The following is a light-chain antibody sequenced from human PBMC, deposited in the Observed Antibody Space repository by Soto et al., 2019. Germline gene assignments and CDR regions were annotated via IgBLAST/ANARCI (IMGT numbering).Light chain of an antibody. CDR2: GAS. CDR3: HQYGTYPVT. CDR1: QDLRNW. J-gene: IGKJ4*01. Sequence: DIQMTQSPSSVSASVGDRVTITCRASQDLRNWLVWYQERPGKAPKSLIFGASSLERGVPSRFSGSASGPEFTLSIIRLLPEDFASYDCHQYGTYPVTFGGGPK. V-gene: IGKV1D-16*01.